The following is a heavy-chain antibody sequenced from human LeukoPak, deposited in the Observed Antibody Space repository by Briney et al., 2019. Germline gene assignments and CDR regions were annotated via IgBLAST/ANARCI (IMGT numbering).Heavy chain of an antibody. V-gene: IGHV3-66*02. D-gene: IGHD6-6*01. Sequence: PGGSLRLSCAASGFTVSSNYMSWVRQAPGKGLEWVSVIYSGGSTYYADSVKGRLTISRDNSKNTLYLQMNSLRAEDTAVYYCARDSGVAARAFDYWGQGTLVTVSS. CDR2: IYSGGST. CDR1: GFTVSSNY. J-gene: IGHJ4*02. CDR3: ARDSGVAARAFDY.